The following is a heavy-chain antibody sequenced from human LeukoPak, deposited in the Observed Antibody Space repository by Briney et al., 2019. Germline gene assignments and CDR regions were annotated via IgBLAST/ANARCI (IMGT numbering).Heavy chain of an antibody. CDR2: INPNSGGA. D-gene: IGHD6-13*01. CDR1: GYTFTGYY. Sequence: ASVKVSCKASGYTFTGYYMHWVRQAPGQGLEWMGWINPNSGGANYAQKFQGWVTMTRDTSISTAYMELSRLRSDDTAVYYCARGGGIAAVGADYWGQGTLVTVSS. CDR3: ARGGGIAAVGADY. V-gene: IGHV1-2*04. J-gene: IGHJ4*02.